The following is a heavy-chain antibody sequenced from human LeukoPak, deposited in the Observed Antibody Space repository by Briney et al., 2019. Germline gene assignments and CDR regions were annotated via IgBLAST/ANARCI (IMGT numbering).Heavy chain of an antibody. J-gene: IGHJ5*02. D-gene: IGHD6-19*01. CDR1: GDSVSSNSAA. CDR3: ARRNPSAWYSSGWTGDFDP. Sequence: PSQTLSLTCAISGDSVSSNSAAWNWIRQSPSRGLEWLGRTYYRSKWYNDYAVSVKSRITINPDTSKNQFSLKLSSVTAADTAVYYCARRNPSAWYSSGWTGDFDPWGQGTLVTVSS. CDR2: TYYRSKWYN. V-gene: IGHV6-1*01.